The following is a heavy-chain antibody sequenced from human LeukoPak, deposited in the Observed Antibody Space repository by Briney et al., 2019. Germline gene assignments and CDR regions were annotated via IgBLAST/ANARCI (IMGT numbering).Heavy chain of an antibody. V-gene: IGHV1-69*13. CDR2: IIPIFGTA. J-gene: IGHJ4*02. Sequence: SVKVSCKASGGTFSSYAISWVRQAPGQGLEWMGGIIPIFGTANYAQKFQGRVTITADESTSTAYTELSSLRSEDTAVYYCARGDYYGSGSYPPPYWGQGTLVTVSS. CDR3: ARGDYYGSGSYPPPY. CDR1: GGTFSSYA. D-gene: IGHD3-10*01.